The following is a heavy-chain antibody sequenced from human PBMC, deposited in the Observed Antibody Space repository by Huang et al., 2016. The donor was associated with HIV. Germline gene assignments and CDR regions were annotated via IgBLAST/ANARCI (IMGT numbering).Heavy chain of an antibody. J-gene: IGHJ4*02. Sequence: QVHLVESGGGVVQPGRSLRLSCAASGLTFSGYGMLWVRQAPGKGLGWVAVITFDGENKYYADSVRGRFTVSRDNSQNTVSLQMNTLRAEDTAVYYCAKDNDLYSFDYWGQGTLVTVSS. CDR3: AKDNDLYSFDY. D-gene: IGHD1-1*01. V-gene: IGHV3-30*18. CDR2: ITFDGENK. CDR1: GLTFSGYG.